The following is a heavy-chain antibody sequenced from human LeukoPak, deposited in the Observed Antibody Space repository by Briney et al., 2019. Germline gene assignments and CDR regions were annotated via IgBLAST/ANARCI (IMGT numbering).Heavy chain of an antibody. V-gene: IGHV4-4*07. CDR1: GGSISSYY. CDR2: IYTSVNT. Sequence: SETLSLTCTVSGGSISSYYWSWIRQPAGKGLEWIGRIYTSVNTNYNPSLKSRVTISVDTSKNQFSLKLNSVTAADTAVYYCARAGAQYYYNYYMDVWGKGTTVTISS. D-gene: IGHD2/OR15-2a*01. J-gene: IGHJ6*03. CDR3: ARAGAQYYYNYYMDV.